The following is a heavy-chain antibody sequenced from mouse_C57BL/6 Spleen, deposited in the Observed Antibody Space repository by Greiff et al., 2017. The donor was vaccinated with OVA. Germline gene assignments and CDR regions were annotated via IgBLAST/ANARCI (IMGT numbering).Heavy chain of an antibody. CDR3: ARGSSGYVAWFAY. V-gene: IGHV1-69*01. Sequence: QVQLQQSGAEFVMPGASVNLSCKASGYTFTSYWMHRVKQRPGQGLEWIGEIDPSDSYTNYNQKFKGKSTLTVDKSSSTAYMQLSSLTSEDSAVYYCARGSSGYVAWFAYWGQGTLVTVSA. CDR1: GYTFTSYW. D-gene: IGHD3-2*02. J-gene: IGHJ3*01. CDR2: IDPSDSYT.